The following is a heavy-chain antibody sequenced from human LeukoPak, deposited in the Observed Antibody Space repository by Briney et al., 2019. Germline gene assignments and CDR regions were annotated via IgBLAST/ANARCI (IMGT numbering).Heavy chain of an antibody. CDR1: GFTFDDYG. Sequence: GGSLRLSCAASGFTFDDYGMSWVRQAPGKGLEWVSGINWNGGSTGYADSVKGRFTISRDNAKNSLYLQMNSLRAEDTALYRCARADVDSGYEPYYYYGMDVWGQGTTVTVSS. D-gene: IGHD5-12*01. V-gene: IGHV3-20*01. CDR3: ARADVDSGYEPYYYYGMDV. CDR2: INWNGGST. J-gene: IGHJ6*02.